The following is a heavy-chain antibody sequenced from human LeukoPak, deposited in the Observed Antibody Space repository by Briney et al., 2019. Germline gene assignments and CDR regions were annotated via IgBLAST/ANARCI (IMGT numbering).Heavy chain of an antibody. Sequence: GGSLRLSCAASGFIFSSARMTWVRQAPGKGLEWVGHIKNKTYGGTTDYAAPVKGRFIISRDDSKNTLYLQMNRLRTDGTAVYYCARGLCSSTGCYQGPFDFWGQGMLVTVSS. D-gene: IGHD2-2*01. V-gene: IGHV3-15*01. CDR2: IKNKTYGGTT. CDR3: ARGLCSSTGCYQGPFDF. CDR1: GFIFSSAR. J-gene: IGHJ4*02.